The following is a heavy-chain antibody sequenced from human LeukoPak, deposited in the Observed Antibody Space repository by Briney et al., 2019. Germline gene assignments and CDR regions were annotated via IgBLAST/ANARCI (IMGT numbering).Heavy chain of an antibody. J-gene: IGHJ6*02. V-gene: IGHV3-30*18. CDR3: AKFGPDCSSTSCYGDYYYYGMDV. CDR1: GFTFSSYG. Sequence: GGSLRLTCAASGFTFSSYGMHWVRQAPGKGLEWVAVISYDGSNKYYADSVKGRFTISRDNSKNTLYLQMNSLRAEDTAVYYCAKFGPDCSSTSCYGDYYYYGMDVWGQGTTVTVSS. D-gene: IGHD2-2*01. CDR2: ISYDGSNK.